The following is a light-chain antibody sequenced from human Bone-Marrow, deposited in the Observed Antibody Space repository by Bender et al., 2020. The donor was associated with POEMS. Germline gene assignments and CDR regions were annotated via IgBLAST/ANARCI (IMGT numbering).Light chain of an antibody. CDR3: ATSDDSLNGWV. Sequence: QSVLTQPPSASGTPGQRVTISCSGSSSKFGSYPVNWYQQLPGAAPKLVIFNNSQRASGVPYRFSGSNSGTSASLAISGLLSDDGADFYCATSDDSLNGWVFGGGTKLTVL. CDR1: SSKFGSYP. CDR2: NNS. J-gene: IGLJ3*02. V-gene: IGLV1-44*01.